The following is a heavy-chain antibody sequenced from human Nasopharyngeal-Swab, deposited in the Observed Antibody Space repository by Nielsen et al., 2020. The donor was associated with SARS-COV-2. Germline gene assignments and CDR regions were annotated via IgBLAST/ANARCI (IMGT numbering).Heavy chain of an antibody. D-gene: IGHD2-2*02. V-gene: IGHV3-30-3*01. CDR3: ARTAAIRGYAFDI. CDR2: ISYDGSNK. J-gene: IGHJ3*02. Sequence: GESLKISCAASGFTLSSYAMHWVRQAPGKGLEWVAVISYDGSNKYYADSVKGRFTISRDNSKNTLYLQMNSLRAEDTAVYYCARTAAIRGYAFDIWGQGTMVTVSS. CDR1: GFTLSSYA.